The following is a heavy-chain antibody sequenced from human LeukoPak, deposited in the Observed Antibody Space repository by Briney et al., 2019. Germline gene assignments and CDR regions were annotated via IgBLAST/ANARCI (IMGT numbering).Heavy chain of an antibody. D-gene: IGHD6-19*01. J-gene: IGHJ4*02. CDR1: GGSISSNSYY. Sequence: SETLSLTCTVSGGSISSNSYYWGWTRQPPGKGLERVGSIYYSGSTYYNPSLKSRVTISVDTSKNQFSLKLSSVTAADTAVYYCARDPQGSSGWYIGDYWGQGTLVTVSS. V-gene: IGHV4-39*07. CDR2: IYYSGST. CDR3: ARDPQGSSGWYIGDY.